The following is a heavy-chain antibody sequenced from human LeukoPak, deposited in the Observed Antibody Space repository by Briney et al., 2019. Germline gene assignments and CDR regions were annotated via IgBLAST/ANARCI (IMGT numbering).Heavy chain of an antibody. CDR2: IRQDGGLE. V-gene: IGHV3-7*01. Sequence: GGSLRLSCVASGFTVSSNYMSWVRQAPGKGLEWVANIRQDGGLEYYVDSVQGRFSISRDNAKNSFYLQMNSLRADDTAVYYCARDLTASGSFDYWGQGTLVTVSS. D-gene: IGHD3-9*01. CDR1: GFTVSSNY. J-gene: IGHJ4*02. CDR3: ARDLTASGSFDY.